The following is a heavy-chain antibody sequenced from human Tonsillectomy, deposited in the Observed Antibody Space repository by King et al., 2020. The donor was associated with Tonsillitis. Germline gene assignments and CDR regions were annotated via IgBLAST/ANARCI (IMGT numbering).Heavy chain of an antibody. J-gene: IGHJ4*02. Sequence: PLQESGPGLVKPSETLSLTCSVSGGAIDSYYWSWIRQPPGKGLEWIGYIDHSGSTKYNPSLKSRVTISADTSKNQLSLKLSSVTAADTALYYCAREGGVFYYGSGTIDYWGQGTLVTVSS. CDR2: IDHSGST. D-gene: IGHD3-10*01. CDR1: GGAIDSYY. CDR3: AREGGVFYYGSGTIDY. V-gene: IGHV4-59*01.